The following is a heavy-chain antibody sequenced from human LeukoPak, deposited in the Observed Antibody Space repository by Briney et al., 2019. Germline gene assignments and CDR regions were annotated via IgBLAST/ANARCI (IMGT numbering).Heavy chain of an antibody. CDR1: AYTSTGHY. J-gene: IGHJ4*02. Sequence: ASVTVSCKPSAYTSTGHYMRWVRHAPGEGREWMGWINPNVGGTNYAQKFQGRVTMTRDKSISTADMELSRLRSGDTAVYYCARGEIRFTDYWGQGTLVTVSS. D-gene: IGHD3-3*01. CDR3: ARGEIRFTDY. V-gene: IGHV1-2*02. CDR2: INPNVGGT.